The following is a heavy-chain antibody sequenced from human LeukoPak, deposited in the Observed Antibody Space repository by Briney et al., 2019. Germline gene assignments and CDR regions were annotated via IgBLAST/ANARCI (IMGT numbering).Heavy chain of an antibody. J-gene: IGHJ6*04. Sequence: GGSLRLSRAASGFTFSSYSMNWVRQAPGKGLEWVSATTGSGGSTYYADSVKGRFTISRDNAENSLYLQMNSLRAEDTAVYYCARGYYYGLDVWGKGTTVIVSS. V-gene: IGHV3-21*01. CDR3: ARGYYYGLDV. CDR2: TTGSGGST. CDR1: GFTFSSYS. D-gene: IGHD1-14*01.